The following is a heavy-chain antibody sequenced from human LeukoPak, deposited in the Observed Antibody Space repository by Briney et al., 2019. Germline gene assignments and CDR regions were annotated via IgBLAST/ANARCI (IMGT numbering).Heavy chain of an antibody. CDR2: ISSSSSTI. Sequence: GGSLRLSCAASGFTFSSYSMNWVRQAPGKGLEWVSYISSSSSTIYYADSVKGRFTISRDNAKNSLYLQMNSLRAEDTAVYYCARGYGGNSRYFDYWGQGTLVTVSS. V-gene: IGHV3-48*04. CDR1: GFTFSSYS. D-gene: IGHD4-23*01. J-gene: IGHJ4*02. CDR3: ARGYGGNSRYFDY.